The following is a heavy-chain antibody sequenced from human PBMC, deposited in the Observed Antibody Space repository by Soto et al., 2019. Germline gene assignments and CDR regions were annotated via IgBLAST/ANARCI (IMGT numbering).Heavy chain of an antibody. CDR3: ARGEWLVGTTSLYAY. D-gene: IGHD1-26*01. CDR1: GGSFSGYY. V-gene: IGHV4-34*01. CDR2: INHRGRT. J-gene: IGHJ4*02. Sequence: SETLSLTCAVYGGSFSGYYWSWIRQPPGKGLEWIGEINHRGRTNYNPSLKSRVTISIDTSKNQFSLKLSSVTAADTAVYYCARGEWLVGTTSLYAYWGQGPLVIVSS.